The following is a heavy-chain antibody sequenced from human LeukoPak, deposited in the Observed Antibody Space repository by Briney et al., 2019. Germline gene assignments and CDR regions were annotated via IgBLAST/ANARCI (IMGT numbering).Heavy chain of an antibody. D-gene: IGHD3-3*02. CDR2: IYPGYSDT. Sequence: ESLKMSCKGTDYRLTSYGLGWVRQMTGKGVDWMGMIYPGYSDTRYSPSFQGQVTISADKSISTVYLQWSRLKASDTAMYYCARRSAFEGILDYWGQGTLVTVSS. CDR1: DYRLTSYG. J-gene: IGHJ4*02. V-gene: IGHV5-51*01. CDR3: ARRSAFEGILDY.